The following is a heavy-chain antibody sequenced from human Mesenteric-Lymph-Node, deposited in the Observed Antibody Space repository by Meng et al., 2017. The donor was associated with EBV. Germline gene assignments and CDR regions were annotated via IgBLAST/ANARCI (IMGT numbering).Heavy chain of an antibody. CDR3: AHLRGSSSPALDY. V-gene: IGHV2-5*02. CDR1: GSSFSTSGVG. J-gene: IGHJ4*02. Sequence: HTTWNVSGPPLWQPTPTLPPSGTFAGSSFSTSGVGVGWIRQPPGKALEWLALIYWDDDKRYRPSLKSRLTVTTATSKSQVVLTMSNMDPVDTATYYCAHLRGSSSPALDYWGQGTLVTVSS. CDR2: IYWDDDK. D-gene: IGHD6-13*01.